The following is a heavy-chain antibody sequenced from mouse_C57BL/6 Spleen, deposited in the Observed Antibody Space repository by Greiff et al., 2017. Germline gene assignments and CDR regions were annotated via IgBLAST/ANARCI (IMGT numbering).Heavy chain of an antibody. CDR3: ARSGYYYGSSYDWYFDV. CDR2: INPGSGGT. Sequence: VQLQQSGAELVRPGTSVKVSCKASGYAFTNYLIEWVKQRPGQGLEWIGVINPGSGGTNYNEKFKGKATLTADKSSSTAYMQLSSLTSEDSAVYCCARSGYYYGSSYDWYFDVWGTGTTVTVSS. J-gene: IGHJ1*03. CDR1: GYAFTNYL. V-gene: IGHV1-54*01. D-gene: IGHD1-1*01.